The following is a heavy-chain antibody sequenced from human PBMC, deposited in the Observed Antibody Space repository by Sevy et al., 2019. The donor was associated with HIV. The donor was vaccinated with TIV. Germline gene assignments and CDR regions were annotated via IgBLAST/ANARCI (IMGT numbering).Heavy chain of an antibody. CDR3: ERKYDSSGYFDY. D-gene: IGHD3-22*01. CDR1: GFTFSSYA. V-gene: IGHV3-23*01. J-gene: IGHJ4*02. Sequence: GGSLRLSCAASGFTFSSYAMNWVRQAPGKGLEWVSGISGSGGSGDKTNYADSVKGRFTISRDDSKNSLYLQLKSLRAKDTAINYCERKYDSSGYFDYWGQGTLVTVSS. CDR2: ISGSGGSGDKT.